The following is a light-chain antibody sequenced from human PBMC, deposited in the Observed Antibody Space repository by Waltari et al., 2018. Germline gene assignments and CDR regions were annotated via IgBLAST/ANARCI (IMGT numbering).Light chain of an antibody. J-gene: IGLJ2*01. CDR1: SLRSYY. CDR3: NSRDSSGNLVV. V-gene: IGLV3-19*01. Sequence: SSELTQDPAVSVALGQTVRITCHGDSLRSYYASWYQQNPGKAPVLVIYGKNNRPSGIPDRFSGSSSGNTASLTITGAQAEDEADYYCNSRDSSGNLVVFGGGTKLTVL. CDR2: GKN.